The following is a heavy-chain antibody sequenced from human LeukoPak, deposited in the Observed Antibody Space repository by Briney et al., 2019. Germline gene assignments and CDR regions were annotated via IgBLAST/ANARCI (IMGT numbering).Heavy chain of an antibody. CDR1: GYSISSGYY. J-gene: IGHJ4*02. D-gene: IGHD6-19*01. CDR2: IYHSGST. V-gene: IGHV4-38-2*02. CDR3: ATSIAVSQGGYFDY. Sequence: PSETLSLTCTVSGYSISSGYYWGWIRQPPGKGLEWIGRIYHSGSTYYNPSLKSRVTISVDTSKNQFSLKLSSVTAADTAVYYCATSIAVSQGGYFDYWGQGTLVTVSS.